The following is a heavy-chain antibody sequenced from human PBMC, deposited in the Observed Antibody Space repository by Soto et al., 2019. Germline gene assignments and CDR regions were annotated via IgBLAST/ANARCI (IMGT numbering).Heavy chain of an antibody. CDR1: GYTFTGYY. CDR3: ALATNDAFDI. J-gene: IGHJ3*02. Sequence: GASVKVSCKASGYTFTGYYMHWVRQAPGQGLEWMGWINPNSGGTNYAQKFQGWVTMTRDTSISTAYMELSRLRSDDTAMYYCALATNDAFDIWGQGTMVTVSS. V-gene: IGHV1-2*04. D-gene: IGHD1-26*01. CDR2: INPNSGGT.